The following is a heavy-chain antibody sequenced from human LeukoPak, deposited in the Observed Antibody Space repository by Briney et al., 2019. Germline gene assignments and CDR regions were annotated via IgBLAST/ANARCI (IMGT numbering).Heavy chain of an antibody. CDR2: IYTSGST. V-gene: IGHV4-61*02. Sequence: SQTLSLTCTVSDGSISSGGYYWSWIRQHPGKGLEWIGRIYTSGSTNYNPSLKSRVTISVDTSKNQFSLKLSSVTAADTAVYYCARGGIKRGQITGTENDAFDIWGQGTMVTVSS. CDR1: DGSISSGGYY. J-gene: IGHJ3*02. CDR3: ARGGIKRGQITGTENDAFDI. D-gene: IGHD1-7*01.